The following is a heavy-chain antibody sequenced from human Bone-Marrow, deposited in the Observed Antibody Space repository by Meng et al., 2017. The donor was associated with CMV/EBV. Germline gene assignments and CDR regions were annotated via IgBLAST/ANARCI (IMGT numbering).Heavy chain of an antibody. D-gene: IGHD2-2*01. CDR3: ARDGGEGYCSSTSCYWGGYFDY. J-gene: IGHJ4*02. Sequence: GESLKISCAASGFTFSSYGMHWVRQAPGKGLEWVAVIWYDGSNKYYADSVKGRFTISRDNSKNTLYLQMNSLRAEDTAVYYCARDGGEGYCSSTSCYWGGYFDYWGQGTLVTVPQ. CDR2: IWYDGSNK. CDR1: GFTFSSYG. V-gene: IGHV3-33*01.